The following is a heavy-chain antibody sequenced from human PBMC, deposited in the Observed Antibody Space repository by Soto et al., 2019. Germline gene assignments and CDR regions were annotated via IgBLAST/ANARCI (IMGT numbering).Heavy chain of an antibody. V-gene: IGHV3-30-3*01. CDR2: ISYDGSNK. Sequence: GGSLRLSCAASGFTFSSYAMHWARQAPGKGLEWVTVISYDGSNKYYADSVKGRFTISRDNSKNTLYLQMNSLRAEDTAVYYCARAASVVSLIDYWGQGTLVTVSS. CDR1: GFTFSSYA. J-gene: IGHJ4*02. CDR3: ARAASVVSLIDY. D-gene: IGHD3-22*01.